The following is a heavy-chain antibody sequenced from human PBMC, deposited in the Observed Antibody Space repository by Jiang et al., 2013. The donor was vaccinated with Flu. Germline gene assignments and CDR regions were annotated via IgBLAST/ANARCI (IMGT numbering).Heavy chain of an antibody. Sequence: AASGFTFSSYGMHWVRQAPGKGLEWVAVISYDGSNKYYADSVKGRFTISRDNSKNTLYLQMNSLRAEDTAVYYCAKDFLQLAYYYYGMDVWGQGTTVTVSS. CDR3: AKDFLQLAYYYYGMDV. V-gene: IGHV3-30*18. CDR1: GFTFSSYG. D-gene: IGHD1-1*01. J-gene: IGHJ6*02. CDR2: ISYDGSNK.